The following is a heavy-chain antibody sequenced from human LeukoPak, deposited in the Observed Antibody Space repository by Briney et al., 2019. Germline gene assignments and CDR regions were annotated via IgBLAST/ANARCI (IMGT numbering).Heavy chain of an antibody. Sequence: GRSLRLSCAASGFTFSSYAMHWVRQAPGKGLEWVAVISYDGSNKYYADSVKGRFTISRDNSKNTLYLQMNSRRAEVTAGDCCARGYYLGQGTLVTVSS. V-gene: IGHV3-30-3*01. J-gene: IGHJ4*02. CDR2: ISYDGSNK. CDR1: GFTFSSYA. CDR3: ARGYY.